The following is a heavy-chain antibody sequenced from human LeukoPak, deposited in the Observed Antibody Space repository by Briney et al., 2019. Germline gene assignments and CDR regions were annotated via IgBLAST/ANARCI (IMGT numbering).Heavy chain of an antibody. CDR2: IYYSGST. CDR1: GGSISSYY. D-gene: IGHD2-2*02. J-gene: IGHJ6*02. CDR3: ARGPLRQYQLLYIGSVGYYYYYGMDV. Sequence: SETLSLTCTVSGGSISSYYWSWIRQPPGKGLEWIGYIYYSGSTNYNPSLKSRVTISVDASKNQFSLKLTSVTAADTAVYYCARGPLRQYQLLYIGSVGYYYYYGMDVWGQGTTVTVSS. V-gene: IGHV4-59*01.